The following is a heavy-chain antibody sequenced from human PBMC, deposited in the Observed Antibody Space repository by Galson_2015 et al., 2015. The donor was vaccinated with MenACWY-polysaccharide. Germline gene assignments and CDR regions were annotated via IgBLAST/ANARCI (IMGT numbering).Heavy chain of an antibody. Sequence: SETLSLTCAVSGASVSSTNWWTWIRQPPGKGLEWIGEIYHTGSTNYNPSLKSRVTISIDKSKNQFSLRLISVTAADTAVYYCARDWGRNYWGQGTLVTVSP. CDR3: ARDWGRNY. V-gene: IGHV4-4*02. CDR2: IYHTGST. D-gene: IGHD3-16*01. CDR1: GASVSSTNW. J-gene: IGHJ4*02.